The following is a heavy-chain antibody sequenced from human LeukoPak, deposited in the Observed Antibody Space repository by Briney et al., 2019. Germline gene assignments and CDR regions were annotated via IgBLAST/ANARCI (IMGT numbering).Heavy chain of an antibody. CDR2: ISTSGTTM. Sequence: PGGSLRLSCVTSGFSFSIYGMNWVRQAPGKGLEWVSYISTSGTTMHYADSVKGRFTISRDNARNSLYLQMNSLRAEETAVYYCSRGSLWGQGTLLTVFS. CDR1: GFSFSIYG. J-gene: IGHJ4*02. CDR3: SRGSL. V-gene: IGHV3-48*03.